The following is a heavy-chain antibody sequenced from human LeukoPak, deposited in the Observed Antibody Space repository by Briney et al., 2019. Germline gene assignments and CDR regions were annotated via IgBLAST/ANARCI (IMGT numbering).Heavy chain of an antibody. J-gene: IGHJ4*02. CDR1: GFTFSSYA. Sequence: PGGPLRLSCAASGFTFSSYAMSWVRQAPGKGLEWVSAISGSGGSTYYADSVKGRFTISRDNSKNTLYLQMNSLRAEDMAVYYCAEPEGGYYDIRPDWGQGTLVTVSS. CDR2: ISGSGGST. V-gene: IGHV3-23*01. D-gene: IGHD3-22*01. CDR3: AEPEGGYYDIRPD.